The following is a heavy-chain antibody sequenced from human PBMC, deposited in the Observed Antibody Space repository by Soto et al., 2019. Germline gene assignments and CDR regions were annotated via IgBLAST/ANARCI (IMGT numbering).Heavy chain of an antibody. D-gene: IGHD5-18*01. CDR2: IIPIFGTA. CDR3: ARPDTAMAHYYYYGMDV. J-gene: IGHJ6*02. CDR1: GGTFSSYA. Sequence: SVKVSCKASGGTFSSYAISWVRQAPGQGLEWMGGIIPIFGTANYAQKFQGRVTITADESTSTAYMELSSLRSEDTAVYYCARPDTAMAHYYYYGMDVWGQGTTVTVSS. V-gene: IGHV1-69*13.